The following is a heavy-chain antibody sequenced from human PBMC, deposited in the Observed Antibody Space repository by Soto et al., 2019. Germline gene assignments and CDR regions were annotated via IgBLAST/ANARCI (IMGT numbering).Heavy chain of an antibody. V-gene: IGHV3-23*01. CDR2: ISAGGGNT. J-gene: IGHJ4*02. CDR3: ANKSFDY. CDR1: GFSMSRYA. Sequence: GRLRLSFAASGFSMSRYAVSWVRQAPVKVLEWVSTISAGGGNTYYEDSVKVRLNISTDNSKNTLYLQMERLRADDTAIYYCANKSFDYWGQGTLVTVSS.